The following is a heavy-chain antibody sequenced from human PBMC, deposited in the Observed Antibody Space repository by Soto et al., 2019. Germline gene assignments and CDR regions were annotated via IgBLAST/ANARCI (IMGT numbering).Heavy chain of an antibody. D-gene: IGHD6-19*01. CDR1: GFPFSNAW. CDR3: TTDLGDSSGWLTIDY. V-gene: IGHV3-15*07. Sequence: GGSLSLSCAASGFPFSNAWMNWVRQAPGKGLEWVGRIKSKTDGGTTDYAAPVKGRFTISRDDSKNTLYLQMNSLKTEDTAVYYCTTDLGDSSGWLTIDYWGQGTLVTVSS. CDR2: IKSKTDGGTT. J-gene: IGHJ4*02.